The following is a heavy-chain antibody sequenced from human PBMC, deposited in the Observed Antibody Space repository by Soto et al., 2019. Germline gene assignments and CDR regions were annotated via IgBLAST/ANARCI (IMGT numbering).Heavy chain of an antibody. D-gene: IGHD3-22*01. CDR1: GFTFSSYG. CDR3: AKDIYYDSSGYHGFDP. Sequence: PGGSLRLSCAASGFTFSSYGMHWVRQAPGKGLEWVAVISYDGSNKYYADSVKGRFTISRDNSKNTLYLQMNSLRAEDTAVYYCAKDIYYDSSGYHGFDPWGQGTLVTVSS. J-gene: IGHJ5*02. CDR2: ISYDGSNK. V-gene: IGHV3-30*18.